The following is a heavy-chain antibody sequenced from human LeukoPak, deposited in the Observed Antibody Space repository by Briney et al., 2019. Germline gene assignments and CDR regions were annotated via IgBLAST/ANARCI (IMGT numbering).Heavy chain of an antibody. CDR3: ARDDLYYDTGDYYSASYFQH. Sequence: QARGSLRLSCAASGFPFSSYWMHWVRQAPGKGLVWVSRIKSDGRSTTYADSVKGRFTISRDNAKTTLYLQMSSLRAEDTAMYYCARDDLYYDTGDYYSASYFQHWGQGTLVTVSS. CDR2: IKSDGRST. D-gene: IGHD3-22*01. CDR1: GFPFSSYW. V-gene: IGHV3-74*01. J-gene: IGHJ1*01.